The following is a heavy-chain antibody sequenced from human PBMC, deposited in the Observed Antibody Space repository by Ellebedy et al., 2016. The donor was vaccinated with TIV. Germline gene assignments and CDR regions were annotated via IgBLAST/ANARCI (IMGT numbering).Heavy chain of an antibody. J-gene: IGHJ6*02. V-gene: IGHV3-48*02. CDR1: KFTFSSYS. CDR2: ISSGGSTI. CDR3: ARDNDYYYGMDV. Sequence: PGGSLRLSCGASKFTFSSYSMNWVRQAPGEGLEWLSYISSGGSTIYYAAPVRGRFTISRDNAKNSLYLQMNSLRDEDTAVYYCARDNDYYYGMDVWGQGTTVTVSS.